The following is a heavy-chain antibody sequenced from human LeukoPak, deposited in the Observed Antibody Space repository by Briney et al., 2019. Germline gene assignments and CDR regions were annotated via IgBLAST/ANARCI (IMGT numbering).Heavy chain of an antibody. CDR3: ARGPSRYFDWYIGGSYFDY. V-gene: IGHV4-4*02. D-gene: IGHD3-9*01. Sequence: SETLSLTCAVSGGSISSSNWWSWVRQPPGKGLEWIGEIYHSGSTNYNPSLKSRVTISVDTSKNQFSLKLSSVTAADTAVYYCARGPSRYFDWYIGGSYFDYWGQGTLVTVSS. J-gene: IGHJ4*02. CDR1: GGSISSSNW. CDR2: IYHSGST.